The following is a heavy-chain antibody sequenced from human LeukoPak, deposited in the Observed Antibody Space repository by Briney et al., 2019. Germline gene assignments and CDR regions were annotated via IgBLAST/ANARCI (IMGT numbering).Heavy chain of an antibody. V-gene: IGHV3-48*03. Sequence: SVKGRFTISRDNAKNSLYLQMNSLRAEDTAVYYCARDTRRAAYYYDSSGYAFDYWGQGTLVTVSS. J-gene: IGHJ4*02. D-gene: IGHD3-22*01. CDR3: ARDTRRAAYYYDSSGYAFDY.